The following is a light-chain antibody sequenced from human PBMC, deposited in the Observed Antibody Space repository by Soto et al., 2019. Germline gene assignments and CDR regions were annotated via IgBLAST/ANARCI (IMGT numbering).Light chain of an antibody. V-gene: IGLV2-14*01. Sequence: QSVLTQPASVSGSPGQSITISCTGSRSDIGSYNYVSWYQHHPDKAPRLIIYEVNNRPSGVSNRFSGSKSGNTASLTVSGLKAEDEAFYFCISFTTANTVVFGGGTK. CDR3: ISFTTANTVV. CDR2: EVN. CDR1: RSDIGSYNY. J-gene: IGLJ2*01.